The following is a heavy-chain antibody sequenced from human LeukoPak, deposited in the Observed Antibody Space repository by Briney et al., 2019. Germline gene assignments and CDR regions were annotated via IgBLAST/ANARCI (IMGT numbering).Heavy chain of an antibody. D-gene: IGHD3-9*01. J-gene: IGHJ3*02. V-gene: IGHV4-59*01. Sequence: SETLSLTCTVSGGSISSYYWSWIRQPPGKGLEWIGYIYYSGSTNYNPSLKSRVTISVDTSKNQFSLKLSSVTAADTAVYYCARNDYDILMGGAFDIWGQGTMVTVSS. CDR3: ARNDYDILMGGAFDI. CDR2: IYYSGST. CDR1: GGSISSYY.